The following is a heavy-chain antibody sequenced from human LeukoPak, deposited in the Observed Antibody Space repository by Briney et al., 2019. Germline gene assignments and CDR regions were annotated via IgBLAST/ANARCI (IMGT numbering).Heavy chain of an antibody. CDR1: GGSISSTNW. CDR3: TREAQWGGYFYGMDV. D-gene: IGHD1-26*01. CDR2: IYHGGTT. V-gene: IGHV4-4*02. J-gene: IGHJ6*04. Sequence: SETLSLTCAVSGGSISSTNWWSWVRQPPGKGLERIGEIYHGGTTNYNPSLKSRVTISVDKSKNQFSLNLSSVTAADTAIYYCTREAQWGGYFYGMDVWGKGTTVTVSS.